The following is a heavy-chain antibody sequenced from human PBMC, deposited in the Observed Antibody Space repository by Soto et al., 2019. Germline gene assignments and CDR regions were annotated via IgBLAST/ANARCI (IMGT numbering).Heavy chain of an antibody. Sequence: RLCRTCSVSGGSISSDGYSWSWIRQPPGKGLEWIGYIFQTGSTYYNPSLKSRLTISLDRSKNQFSLTLNSGTAADTAIYYSARLADCSGGSCYPNWFDPWGQGTLVTVSS. V-gene: IGHV4-30-2*01. J-gene: IGHJ5*02. D-gene: IGHD2-15*01. CDR1: GGSISSDGYS. CDR3: ARLADCSGGSCYPNWFDP. CDR2: IFQTGST.